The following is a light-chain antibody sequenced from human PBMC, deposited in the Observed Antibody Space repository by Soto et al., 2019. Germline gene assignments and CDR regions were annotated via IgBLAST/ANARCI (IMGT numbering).Light chain of an antibody. CDR3: RSYTSDSSYV. CDR1: SSDVGLYDY. J-gene: IGLJ1*01. CDR2: AVS. Sequence: QSVLTQPASGSGSPGQSITISCTGTSSDVGLYDYVSRYQQHPGKAPQLMIYAVSNRPSGVSNRFSASKSGNTASLFISGLQAEDEADYYCRSYTSDSSYVFGSGTKVTVL. V-gene: IGLV2-14*01.